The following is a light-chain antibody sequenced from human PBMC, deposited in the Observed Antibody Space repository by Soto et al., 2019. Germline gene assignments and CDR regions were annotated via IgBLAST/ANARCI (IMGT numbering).Light chain of an antibody. J-gene: IGKJ3*01. CDR2: DAS. V-gene: IGKV3-11*01. Sequence: EIVLTQSPATLSLFPGERATLSCRASQSVSSQLAWYQQKPGQAPRLLISDASDRATGIPARFSGYGSGTDFTLTISTLEPEYFAVYYCQQRSNFPEFTFCPGTNVHIK. CDR1: QSVSSQ. CDR3: QQRSNFPEFT.